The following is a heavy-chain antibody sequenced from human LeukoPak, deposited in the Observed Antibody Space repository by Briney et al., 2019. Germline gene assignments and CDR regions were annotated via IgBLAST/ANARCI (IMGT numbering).Heavy chain of an antibody. CDR1: GFTFSDYY. Sequence: GGSLRLSCAASGFTFSDYYMSWIRQAPGKGLEWVSYISSSGSTIYYADSVKGRFTISRDNAKNSLCLQMSSLRAEDTAVYYCARDIAVAGYGYFDYWGQGTLVTVSS. D-gene: IGHD6-19*01. V-gene: IGHV3-11*01. CDR3: ARDIAVAGYGYFDY. CDR2: ISSSGSTI. J-gene: IGHJ4*02.